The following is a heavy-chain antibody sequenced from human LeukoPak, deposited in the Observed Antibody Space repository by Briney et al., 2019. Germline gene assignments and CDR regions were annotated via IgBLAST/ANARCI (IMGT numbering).Heavy chain of an antibody. CDR2: IYYSGST. J-gene: IGHJ3*02. D-gene: IGHD6-19*01. CDR3: ARDQRGYSSGYDI. Sequence: SETLSLTCTVSGGSISSYYWSWIRQPPGKGLEWIGYIYYSGSTNYNPSLKSRVTISVDTSKNQFSLKLSSVTAADTAVYYCARDQRGYSSGYDIWGQGTMVTVSS. V-gene: IGHV4-59*12. CDR1: GGSISSYY.